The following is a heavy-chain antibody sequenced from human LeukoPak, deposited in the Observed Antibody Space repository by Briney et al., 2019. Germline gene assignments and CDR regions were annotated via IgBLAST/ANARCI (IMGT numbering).Heavy chain of an antibody. CDR3: ARSTDWYADY. Sequence: RGSLRLSCAASGFNSNVYSMNSVRQAPGKGLEWISYITGNTATIYYADSVKGRFTISRDNAKNSLDLQMNSLRVEDTAVYYCARSTDWYADYWGQGTLVTVSS. CDR1: GFNSNVYS. V-gene: IGHV3-48*01. J-gene: IGHJ4*02. D-gene: IGHD3-9*01. CDR2: ITGNTATI.